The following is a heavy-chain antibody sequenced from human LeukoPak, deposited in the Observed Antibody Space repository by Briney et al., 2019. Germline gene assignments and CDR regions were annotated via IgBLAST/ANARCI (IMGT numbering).Heavy chain of an antibody. Sequence: GGSLRLSCAASGITFSSYWMSWVRQAPGKGLEWVANIKQDGSEKYYVDSVKGRFTISRDNAKNSLYLQMNSLRAEDTAVYYCARSIAADYWGQGTLVTVSS. CDR2: IKQDGSEK. J-gene: IGHJ4*02. D-gene: IGHD6-6*01. CDR1: GITFSSYW. CDR3: ARSIAADY. V-gene: IGHV3-7*01.